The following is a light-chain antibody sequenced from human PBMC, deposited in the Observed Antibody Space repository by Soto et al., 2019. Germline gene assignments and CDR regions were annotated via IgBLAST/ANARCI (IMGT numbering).Light chain of an antibody. CDR3: QHYNKWPPWT. CDR2: GAS. Sequence: EIEMTQSPATLSVSPGARATLSCRASQSVSTNVAWYQQKPGQAPRLLIYGASIRATTTLAKFSGSGSGTEFTLTISSLQSEDFAVYYCQHYNKWPPWTFGQGTKVDIK. J-gene: IGKJ1*01. CDR1: QSVSTN. V-gene: IGKV3-15*01.